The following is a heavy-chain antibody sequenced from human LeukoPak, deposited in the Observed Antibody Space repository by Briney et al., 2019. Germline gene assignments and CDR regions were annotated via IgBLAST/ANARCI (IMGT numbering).Heavy chain of an antibody. Sequence: SETLSLTCTVSGGSISSSSYYWGWIRQPPGKGLEWIGSIYYSGSTYYNPSLKSRVTISVDTSKNQFSLKLSSVTAADTAVYYCARHVRIAYGWIDYWGQGTLVTVST. CDR3: ARHVRIAYGWIDY. CDR2: IYYSGST. D-gene: IGHD3-10*01. J-gene: IGHJ4*02. CDR1: GGSISSSSYY. V-gene: IGHV4-39*01.